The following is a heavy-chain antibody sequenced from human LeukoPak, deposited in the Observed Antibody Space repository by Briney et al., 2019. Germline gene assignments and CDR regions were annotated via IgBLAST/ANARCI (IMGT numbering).Heavy chain of an antibody. Sequence: PSETLSLTCTVSGGSISSGGYYWSWIRQPPGKGLVWIGYIYHSGSTYYNPSLKSRVTISVDRSKNQFSLKLSSVTAADTAVYYCASSNYGSGSSLYLGGLDYWGQGTLVTVSS. J-gene: IGHJ4*02. CDR2: IYHSGST. CDR3: ASSNYGSGSSLYLGGLDY. CDR1: GGSISSGGYY. V-gene: IGHV4-30-2*01. D-gene: IGHD3-10*01.